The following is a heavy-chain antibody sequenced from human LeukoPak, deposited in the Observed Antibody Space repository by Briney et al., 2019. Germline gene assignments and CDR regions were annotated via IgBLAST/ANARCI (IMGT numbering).Heavy chain of an antibody. CDR1: GGSFSGYY. V-gene: IGHV4-34*01. J-gene: IGHJ4*02. CDR2: INHSGST. D-gene: IGHD3-22*01. CDR3: ARGRYYYDSSGYYYAYYFDC. Sequence: SETLSLTCAVYGGSFSGYYWSWIRQPPGKGLEWIGEINHSGSTNYNPSLKSRVTISVDTSKNQFSLKLSSVTAADTAVYYCARGRYYYDSSGYYYAYYFDCWGQGTLVTVSS.